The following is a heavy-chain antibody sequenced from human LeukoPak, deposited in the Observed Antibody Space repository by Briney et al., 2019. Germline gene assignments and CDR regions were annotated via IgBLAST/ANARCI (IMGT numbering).Heavy chain of an antibody. Sequence: GGSLRLSCAASGFPFSRYWMTWVRQAPGKGLEWVANIKCDGSEKFYVGSVRGRFTISRDNTNNSLHLQMNSLRAEDTAIYYCARDPTYDSGSPLGYGGQGTLVAVSS. D-gene: IGHD3-10*01. J-gene: IGHJ4*02. CDR3: ARDPTYDSGSPLGY. V-gene: IGHV3-7*01. CDR1: GFPFSRYW. CDR2: IKCDGSEK.